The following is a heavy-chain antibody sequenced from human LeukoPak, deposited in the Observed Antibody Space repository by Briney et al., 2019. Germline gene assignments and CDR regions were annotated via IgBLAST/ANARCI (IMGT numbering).Heavy chain of an antibody. V-gene: IGHV4-34*01. CDR2: INHSGST. D-gene: IGHD3-22*01. CDR1: GGSFSGYY. CDR3: ARDSRKYYYDSSGYPHHDAFDI. Sequence: NPSETLSLTCAVYGGSFSGYYWSWIRQPPGKGLEWIGEINHSGSTNYNPSLKSRVTISVDTSKNQFSLKLSSVTAADTAVYYCARDSRKYYYDSSGYPHHDAFDIWGQGTMVTVSS. J-gene: IGHJ3*02.